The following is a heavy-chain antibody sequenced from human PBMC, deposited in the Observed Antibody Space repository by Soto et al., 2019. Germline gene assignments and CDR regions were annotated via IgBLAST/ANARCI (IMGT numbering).Heavy chain of an antibody. J-gene: IGHJ6*01. Sequence: QVQLVESGGGMVQPGRSLRLSCAASGFTFSSYGMHWVRQAPGKRLEWVALISYDGSNKYYADSVKGRFTISRDNSKNTLSLQVSSLRPEDTGVYYCAKDRDSSGWFSGYYYGVDVW. CDR1: GFTFSSYG. CDR3: AKDRDSSGWFSGYYYGVDV. V-gene: IGHV3-30*18. D-gene: IGHD6-19*01. CDR2: ISYDGSNK.